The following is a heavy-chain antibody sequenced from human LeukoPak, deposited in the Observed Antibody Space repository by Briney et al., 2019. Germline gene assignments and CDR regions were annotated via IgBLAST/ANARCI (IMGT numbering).Heavy chain of an antibody. V-gene: IGHV3-15*01. D-gene: IGHD3-10*01. Sequence: GGSLRLSCTASGFTFSNAGMNWARQAPGRGLEWVGRIKTKSEGGTTDNAAPAKGRFTISRDDSKNALFLQMDSLKSDDTAMYYCTTEFKELGSFFYFYYMDVWGTGTTVTISS. CDR1: GFTFSNAG. CDR3: TTEFKELGSFFYFYYMDV. J-gene: IGHJ6*03. CDR2: IKTKSEGGTT.